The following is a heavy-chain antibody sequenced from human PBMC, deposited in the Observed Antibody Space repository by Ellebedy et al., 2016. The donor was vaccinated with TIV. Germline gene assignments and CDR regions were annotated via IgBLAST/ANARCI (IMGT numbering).Heavy chain of an antibody. CDR3: AKNLKVGATREFHF. CDR2: TSGDGVNR. Sequence: PGGSLRLSCAASGFTFRDYAMSWVRQPLGKGLEWVSSTSGDGVNRYYRDSVKGRFTISRDNSQNTLYLQMSSLRAEDTALYYCAKNLKVGATREFHFWGQGSWSPSPQ. CDR1: GFTFRDYA. D-gene: IGHD1-26*01. J-gene: IGHJ4*02. V-gene: IGHV3-23*01.